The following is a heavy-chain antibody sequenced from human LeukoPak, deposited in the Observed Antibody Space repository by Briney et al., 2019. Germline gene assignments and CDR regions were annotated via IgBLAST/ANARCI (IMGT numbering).Heavy chain of an antibody. J-gene: IGHJ4*02. D-gene: IGHD3-3*01. CDR1: GYTFTSYY. CDR3: ARVSSRAKEWDFDY. Sequence: ASVKVSCKASGYTFTSYYMHWVRQAPGQGLEWMGRINPNSGGTNSAQKFQGRVTMTRDTSISTVYMDLSRLTSDDTAVYYCARVSSRAKEWDFDYWGQGTLVTVSS. CDR2: INPNSGGT. V-gene: IGHV1-2*06.